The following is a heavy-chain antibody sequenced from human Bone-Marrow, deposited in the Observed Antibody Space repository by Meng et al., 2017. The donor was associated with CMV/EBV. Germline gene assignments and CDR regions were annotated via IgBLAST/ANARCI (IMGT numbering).Heavy chain of an antibody. D-gene: IGHD1-26*01. V-gene: IGHV3-30*02. CDR1: GFTFSSYA. CDR2: IRYDGSNK. J-gene: IGHJ6*02. CDR3: AISIVGATLGYYYYGMDV. Sequence: GESLKISCAASGFTFSSYAMTWVRQAPGQGLEWVAFIRYDGSNKYYADSVKGRFTISRDNAKNSLYLQMNSLRAEDTAVYYCAISIVGATLGYYYYGMDVWGQGTTVTVSS.